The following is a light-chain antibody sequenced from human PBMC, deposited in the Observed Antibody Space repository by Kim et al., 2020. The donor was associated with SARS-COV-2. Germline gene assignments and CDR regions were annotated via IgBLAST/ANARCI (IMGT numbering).Light chain of an antibody. V-gene: IGLV4-69*01. CDR3: QTYGTGGV. J-gene: IGLJ3*02. Sequence: QLVLTQSPSASASLGASVTPTCTLSSGHSSYAIAWHQQRPEKGPRYLMKVTTDGSHNKGDGIPDRFSGSSSGAERYLTISSLQSEDEADYYCQTYGTGGVFGGGTQLTVL. CDR2: VTTDGSH. CDR1: SGHSSYA.